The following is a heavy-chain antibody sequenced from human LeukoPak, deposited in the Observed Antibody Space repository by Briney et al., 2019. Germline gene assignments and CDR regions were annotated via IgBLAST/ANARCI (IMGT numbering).Heavy chain of an antibody. CDR3: ARDLLCGGASCYEPDTFDI. CDR2: IRSGGGTI. Sequence: GGSLRLSCAASGFTFSSYELNWVRQATGKGLEWISYIRSGGGTIYYADSVKGRFTISRDDARNSLYLHMKSLRAEDTAVYYCARDLLCGGASCYEPDTFDIWGQGTMVTVSS. D-gene: IGHD2-21*01. CDR1: GFTFSSYE. J-gene: IGHJ3*02. V-gene: IGHV3-48*03.